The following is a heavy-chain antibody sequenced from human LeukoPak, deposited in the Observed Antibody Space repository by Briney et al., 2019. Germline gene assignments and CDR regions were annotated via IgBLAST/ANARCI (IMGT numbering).Heavy chain of an antibody. V-gene: IGHV4-59*01. J-gene: IGHJ3*02. CDR3: ARDGGRGYSYGSDTFHI. CDR1: GGSISSYY. D-gene: IGHD5-18*01. CDR2: IYYSGST. Sequence: SETLSLTCNVSGGSISSYYWSWIRQPPGKGLEWIGYIYYSGSTNYNPSLKSRVTISVDTSKNQFSLKLSSVTAADTAVYYCARDGGRGYSYGSDTFHIWGQGSMVTVSS.